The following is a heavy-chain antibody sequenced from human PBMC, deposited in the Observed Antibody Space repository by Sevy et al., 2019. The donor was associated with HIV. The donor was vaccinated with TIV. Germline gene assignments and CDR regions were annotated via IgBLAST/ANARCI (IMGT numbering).Heavy chain of an antibody. Sequence: GGSLRLSCTASGFTFSSYSMNWVRQAPGKGLEWVSYISSSSSTIYYADSVKGRFTISRDNAKNSLYLQMNSLRDEDTAVYYCARGYRGIYSSFDYWGQGTLVTVSS. J-gene: IGHJ4*02. CDR2: ISSSSSTI. CDR3: ARGYRGIYSSFDY. CDR1: GFTFSSYS. V-gene: IGHV3-48*02. D-gene: IGHD2-21*01.